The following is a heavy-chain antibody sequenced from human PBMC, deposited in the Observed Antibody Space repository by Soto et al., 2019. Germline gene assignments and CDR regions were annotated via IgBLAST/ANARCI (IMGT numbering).Heavy chain of an antibody. J-gene: IGHJ5*02. V-gene: IGHV1-18*01. CDR3: ARQGGYWFDP. CDR2: ISAYNGYS. Sequence: QVQLVQSGAEVKKPGASVKVSCKASGYTFTSYGITWVRQAPGQGLEWMGWISAYNGYSTYAQKLQGRVTMTTDASTMTAYMLLRSLKSDDTAVYYCARQGGYWFDPWGQGTLVTVSS. D-gene: IGHD2-15*01. CDR1: GYTFTSYG.